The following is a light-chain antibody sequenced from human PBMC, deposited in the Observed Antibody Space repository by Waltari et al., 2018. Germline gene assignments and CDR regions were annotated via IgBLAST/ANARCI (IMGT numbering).Light chain of an antibody. CDR1: QSVLYSSNNKNY. CDR3: QQYYNTAFT. CDR2: WAS. Sequence: DIVMTQSPDSLAVSLGERATLHCKSSQSVLYSSNNKNYLAWYQQIPGQPPKLLIYWASTRESGVPDRFSGSGSGTDFTLTISSLQAEDVAVYYCQQYYNTAFTFGQGTKLEI. V-gene: IGKV4-1*01. J-gene: IGKJ2*01.